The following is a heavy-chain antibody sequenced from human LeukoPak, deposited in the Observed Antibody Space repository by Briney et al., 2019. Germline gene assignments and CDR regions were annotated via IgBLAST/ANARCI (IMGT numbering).Heavy chain of an antibody. CDR1: GFTFSDYN. Sequence: GGSLRLSCAASGFTFSDYNMSWMRQAPGKGLEWVSYIDGSSRYLYYADSVKGRFTISRDNAENSLFLQMNSLRGEDTAVYYCVRAYSRGYSDDFDYWGQGTLVTVSS. D-gene: IGHD3-22*01. J-gene: IGHJ4*02. V-gene: IGHV3-11*01. CDR2: IDGSSRYL. CDR3: VRAYSRGYSDDFDY.